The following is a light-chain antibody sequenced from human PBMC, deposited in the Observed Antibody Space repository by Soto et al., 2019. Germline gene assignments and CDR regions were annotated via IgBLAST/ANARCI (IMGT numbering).Light chain of an antibody. CDR1: SSDVGGFNL. CDR3: TSHAGFSNFYV. CDR2: EVS. V-gene: IGLV2-8*01. Sequence: QSALTQPPSASGSPGQSVTISCTGTSSDVGGFNLVSWYQLHPGKAPKLIIFEVSKRPSGVPDRFSGSKSGNTASLTVSGLQADDEADYYCTSHAGFSNFYVFGTGTKVTV. J-gene: IGLJ1*01.